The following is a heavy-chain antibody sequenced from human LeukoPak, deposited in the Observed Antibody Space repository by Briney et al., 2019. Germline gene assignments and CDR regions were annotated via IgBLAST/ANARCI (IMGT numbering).Heavy chain of an antibody. CDR2: IYYSGST. V-gene: IGHV4-39*07. CDR1: GGSISSSSYY. J-gene: IGHJ4*02. D-gene: IGHD3-22*01. CDR3: ARDGQWNYYDCSGSFDY. Sequence: SETLSLTCTVSGGSISSSSYYWGWIRQPPGKGLEWIGSIYYSGSTYYNPSLKSRVTISVDTSKNQFSLKLSSVTAADTAVYYCARDGQWNYYDCSGSFDYWGQGTLVTVSS.